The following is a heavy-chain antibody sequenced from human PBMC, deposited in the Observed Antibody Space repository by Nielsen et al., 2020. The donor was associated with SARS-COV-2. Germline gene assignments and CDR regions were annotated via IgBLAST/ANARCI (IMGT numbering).Heavy chain of an antibody. V-gene: IGHV5-51*01. J-gene: IGHJ2*01. CDR3: ARGGYCSSTSCYVYWYFDL. D-gene: IGHD2-2*01. CDR2: IYPGDSDT. Sequence: GESLKISCKGSGYSFTSYWISWVRQMPGKGLEWMGIIYPGDSDTRYSPSFQGQVTISADKSISTAYLQWSSLKASDTAMYYCARGGYCSSTSCYVYWYFDLWGRGTLVTVSS. CDR1: GYSFTSYW.